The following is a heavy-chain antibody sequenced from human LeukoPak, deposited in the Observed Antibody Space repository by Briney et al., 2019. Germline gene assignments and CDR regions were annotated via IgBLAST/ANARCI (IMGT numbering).Heavy chain of an antibody. Sequence: ASVKVSCKASGYTFTGYCMHWVRQAPGQGLEWMGWINPNSGDTNYAQKFQGRVTMTRDTSISTAYMELSRLRSDDTAVYYCARVRRGYCSSTSCYWYGPNWFDPWGQGTLVTVSS. J-gene: IGHJ5*02. D-gene: IGHD2-2*01. CDR1: GYTFTGYC. V-gene: IGHV1-2*02. CDR2: INPNSGDT. CDR3: ARVRRGYCSSTSCYWYGPNWFDP.